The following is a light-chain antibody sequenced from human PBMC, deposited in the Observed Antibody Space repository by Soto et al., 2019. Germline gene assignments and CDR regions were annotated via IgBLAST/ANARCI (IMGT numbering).Light chain of an antibody. CDR1: QSVLSGSNNLNY. J-gene: IGKJ5*01. Sequence: DIVMTQSPDSLAVSLGERAAINCKSSQSVLSGSNNLNYLAWYQQKPGQPPKLLIYWASTRESGVPDRFTGSGSGTDFTLTISSLQAEDVAVYYCQQYYTTPAITFGQGTRLEIK. CDR2: WAS. V-gene: IGKV4-1*01. CDR3: QQYYTTPAIT.